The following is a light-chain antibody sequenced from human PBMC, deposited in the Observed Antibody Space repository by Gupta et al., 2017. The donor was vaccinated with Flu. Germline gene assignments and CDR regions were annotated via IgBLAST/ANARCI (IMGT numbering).Light chain of an antibody. V-gene: IGLV3-1*01. CDR2: HDS. CDR3: QAWDRSSAV. CDR1: NLGSKY. J-gene: IGLJ2*01. Sequence: SYELTQPVSVSVSPGQAANIPCSGENLGSKYTSWYLQRPGLSPVLLIYHDSKRPSGIPERFSGSKSGDTATLTISGTQVVDEAQYFCQAWDRSSAVFGGGTKLTVL.